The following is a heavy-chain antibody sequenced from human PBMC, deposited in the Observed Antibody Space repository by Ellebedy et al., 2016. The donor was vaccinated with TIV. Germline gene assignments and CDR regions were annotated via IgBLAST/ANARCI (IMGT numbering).Heavy chain of an antibody. D-gene: IGHD2-2*01. V-gene: IGHV3-30*18. CDR3: AKEGYCSSTSCYGNWFDP. Sequence: GESLKISCAASGFTFSSYGMHWVRQAPGKGLEWVAVICYDGSNKYYADSVKGRFTISRDNSKNTLYLQMNSLRAEDTALYYCAKEGYCSSTSCYGNWFDPWGQGTLVTVSS. CDR2: ICYDGSNK. J-gene: IGHJ5*02. CDR1: GFTFSSYG.